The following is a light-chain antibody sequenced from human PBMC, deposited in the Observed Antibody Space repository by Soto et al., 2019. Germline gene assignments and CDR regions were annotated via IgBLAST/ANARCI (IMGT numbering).Light chain of an antibody. CDR3: QQTRSFPWT. CDR1: QGSNSY. CDR2: EAA. V-gene: IGKV1-9*01. J-gene: IGKJ4*02. Sequence: RGSQGSNSYLAGYQQNPGKVPQLLIYEAAILQSGVPSRFSGSGSGTDFTLTISSLQAEDFATYYCQQTRSFPWTFGGGTKVDIK.